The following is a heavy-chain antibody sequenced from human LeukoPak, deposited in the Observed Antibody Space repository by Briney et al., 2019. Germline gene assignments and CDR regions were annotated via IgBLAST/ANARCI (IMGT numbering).Heavy chain of an antibody. CDR1: GGSISSGDYY. V-gene: IGHV4-30-4*01. CDR2: IYYSGST. J-gene: IGHJ5*02. Sequence: SETLSLTCTVSGGSISSGDYYWSWIRQPPGKGLEWIGYIYYSGSTYYNPSLKSRVTISVDTSKNQFSLKLSSVTAADTAVYYCARSLLIVVVPEWFDPWGQGTLVTVSS. CDR3: ARSLLIVVVPEWFDP. D-gene: IGHD2-2*01.